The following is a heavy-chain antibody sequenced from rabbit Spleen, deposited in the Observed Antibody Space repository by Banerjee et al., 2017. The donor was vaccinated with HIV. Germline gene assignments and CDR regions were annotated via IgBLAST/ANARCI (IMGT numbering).Heavy chain of an antibody. CDR1: GFSFSSNYY. CDR3: ARDTSSSFSSYGMDL. V-gene: IGHV1S45*01. D-gene: IGHD1-1*01. Sequence: QEQLVESGGGLVQPEGSLTLTCTASGFSFSSNYYMCWVRQAPGKGLEWIGCIYTGSSGFTYFASWAEGRFTISKTSSTTVTLQMTSLTAADTATYFCARDTSSSFSSYGMDLWGQGTLVTVS. J-gene: IGHJ6*01. CDR2: IYTGSSGFT.